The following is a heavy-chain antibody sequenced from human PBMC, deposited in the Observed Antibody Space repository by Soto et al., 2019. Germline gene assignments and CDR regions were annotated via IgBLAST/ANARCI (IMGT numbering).Heavy chain of an antibody. CDR3: ARRSYYGSGSYYVHYYYMDV. Sequence: SETLSLTCTVSGGSISSSSYYWGWIRQPPGKGLEWIGSIYYSGSTYYNPSLKSRVTISVDTSKNQFSLKLSSVTAADTAVYYCARRSYYGSGSYYVHYYYMDVWGKGTTVTVSS. V-gene: IGHV4-39*01. J-gene: IGHJ6*03. D-gene: IGHD3-10*01. CDR1: GGSISSSSYY. CDR2: IYYSGST.